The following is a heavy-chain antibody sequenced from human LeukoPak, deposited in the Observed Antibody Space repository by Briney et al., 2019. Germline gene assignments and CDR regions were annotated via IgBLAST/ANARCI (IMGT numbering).Heavy chain of an antibody. Sequence: PGGSLRLSCAASGFTFSSYSMNWVRQAPGKGLEWVSYISSSSSTIYYADSVKGRFTISRGNSKNTLYLQMNSLRAEDTAVYYCAKGHSCDYWGQGTLVTVSS. J-gene: IGHJ4*02. CDR1: GFTFSSYS. CDR3: AKGHSCDY. CDR2: ISSSSSTI. D-gene: IGHD6-6*01. V-gene: IGHV3-48*01.